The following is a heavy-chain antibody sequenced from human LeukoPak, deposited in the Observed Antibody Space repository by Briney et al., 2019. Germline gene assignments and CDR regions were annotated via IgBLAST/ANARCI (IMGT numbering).Heavy chain of an antibody. J-gene: IGHJ3*02. CDR1: GFAFSSYG. CDR2: ISYDGSNK. Sequence: GGSLRLSCAASGFAFSSYGMHWVRQAPGKGLEWVAVISYDGSNKYYADSVKGRFTISRDNSKNTLYLQMNSLRAEDTAVYYCARGWENCSSTSCYGDAFDIWGQGTMVTVSS. D-gene: IGHD2-2*01. V-gene: IGHV3-30*03. CDR3: ARGWENCSSTSCYGDAFDI.